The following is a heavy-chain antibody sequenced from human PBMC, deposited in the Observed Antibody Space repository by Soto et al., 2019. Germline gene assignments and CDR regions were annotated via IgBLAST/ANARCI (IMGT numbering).Heavy chain of an antibody. J-gene: IGHJ4*02. CDR2: INPNSGGT. CDR3: ARDDYYDSRATFDY. D-gene: IGHD3-22*01. V-gene: IGHV1-2*02. Sequence: GASVKVSCKASGYTFTGYYMHWVRQAPGQGLEWMGWINPNSGGTNYAQKFQGRVTMTRDTSISTAYMELSRLRSDDTAVYYCARDDYYDSRATFDYWGQGNLVTVYS. CDR1: GYTFTGYY.